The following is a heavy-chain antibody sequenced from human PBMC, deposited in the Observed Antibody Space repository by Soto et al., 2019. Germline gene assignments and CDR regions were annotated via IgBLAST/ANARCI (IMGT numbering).Heavy chain of an antibody. D-gene: IGHD6-6*01. Sequence: ASVKVSCKASGYTFTGYYMHWVRQAPGQELEWMGWINPNSGGTNYAQKFQGWVTMTRDTSISTAYMELSRLRSDDTAVYYCARDAEYSSSSLAPHYYYGMDVWGQGTTVTVSS. CDR3: ARDAEYSSSSLAPHYYYGMDV. V-gene: IGHV1-2*04. CDR1: GYTFTGYY. CDR2: INPNSGGT. J-gene: IGHJ6*02.